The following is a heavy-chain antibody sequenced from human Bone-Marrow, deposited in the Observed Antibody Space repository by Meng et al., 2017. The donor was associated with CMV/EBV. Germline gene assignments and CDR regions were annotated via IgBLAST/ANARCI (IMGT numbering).Heavy chain of an antibody. J-gene: IGHJ6*02. CDR1: GGTFSSYA. Sequence: SVKVSCKASGGTFSSYAISWVRQAPGQGLEWMGGIIPIFGTANYAQKFQGRVTITTDESTSTAYMELSSLRSEDTAVYYCARDFSSSRDFYYYGMDVWGQGTTVTVSS. CDR2: IIPIFGTA. V-gene: IGHV1-69*05. D-gene: IGHD6-6*01. CDR3: ARDFSSSRDFYYYGMDV.